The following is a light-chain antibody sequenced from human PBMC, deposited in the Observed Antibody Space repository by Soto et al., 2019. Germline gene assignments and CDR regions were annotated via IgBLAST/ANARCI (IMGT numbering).Light chain of an antibody. CDR2: EVN. V-gene: IGLV2-23*02. CDR3: CSYAGTATFRV. J-gene: IGLJ3*02. Sequence: QSALTQPASVSGSPGQSITISCTGTSSDVGSYNLVSWYQQHPGKAPTLMIYEVNRRPSGVSDRFSGSKSGNTASLTISGLQAEDEADYYCCSYAGTATFRVFGGGTKLTVL. CDR1: SSDVGSYNL.